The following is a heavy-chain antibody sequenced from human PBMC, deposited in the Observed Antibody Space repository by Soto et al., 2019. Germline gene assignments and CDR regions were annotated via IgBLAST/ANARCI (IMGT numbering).Heavy chain of an antibody. J-gene: IGHJ4*02. V-gene: IGHV3-74*01. CDR2: LNSDGTYA. CDR3: ARGGAYGDYRSDF. D-gene: IGHD4-17*01. Sequence: LRLSCAASGFNFSVYWMHWVRQAPGKGLVWVARLNSDGTYASSADSVKGRLTISRDNAKNTLYLQLNSLRAEDTAVYYCARGGAYGDYRSDFWGQGTLVTVPS. CDR1: GFNFSVYW.